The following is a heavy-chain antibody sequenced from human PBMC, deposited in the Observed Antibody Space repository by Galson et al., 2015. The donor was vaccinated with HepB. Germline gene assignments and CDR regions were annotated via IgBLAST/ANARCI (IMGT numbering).Heavy chain of an antibody. D-gene: IGHD2-21*02. V-gene: IGHV1-18*04. J-gene: IGHJ3*02. CDR3: ARGPLAYCGGDCYLDAFDI. CDR2: ISAYNGNT. Sequence: SVKVSCKASGYTFTSYGISWVRQAPGQGLEWMGWISAYNGNTNYAQKLQGRVTMTTDTSTSTAYMEPRSLRSDDTAVYYCARGPLAYCGGDCYLDAFDIWGQGTMVTVSS. CDR1: GYTFTSYG.